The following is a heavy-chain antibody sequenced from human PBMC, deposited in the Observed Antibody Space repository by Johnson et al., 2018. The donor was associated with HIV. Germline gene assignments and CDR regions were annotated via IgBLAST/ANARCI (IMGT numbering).Heavy chain of an antibody. D-gene: IGHD1-20*01. J-gene: IGHJ3*02. CDR1: GFTFSDHY. V-gene: IGHV3-11*04. Sequence: QVQLVESGGGLVQPGGSLRLSCAASGFTFSDHYMSWIRQAPGKGLEWVSYISSGGSSIYYADSVRGRFTISRDNAKKSLFLQLSRLRAGDTGVYYCARGGTYNWSPDRIGNAFDIWGQGTMVTVSS. CDR2: ISSGGSSI. CDR3: ARGGTYNWSPDRIGNAFDI.